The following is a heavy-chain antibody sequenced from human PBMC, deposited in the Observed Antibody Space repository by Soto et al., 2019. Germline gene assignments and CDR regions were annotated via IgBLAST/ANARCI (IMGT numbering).Heavy chain of an antibody. CDR2: MSHTVST. CDR1: RGYITSSSYS. J-gene: IGHJ4*02. Sequence: QLQLQESGPGRVKPSETLSLTCSVSRGYITSSSYSWGWIRQSPGTGLQWIGSMSHTVSTFYNPSLKGRVAISVETSKTQISLKLSSVTAADTGTYYCARGLRWTRAFDFWGQGTLVAVSS. V-gene: IGHV4-39*01. CDR3: ARGLRWTRAFDF. D-gene: IGHD4-17*01.